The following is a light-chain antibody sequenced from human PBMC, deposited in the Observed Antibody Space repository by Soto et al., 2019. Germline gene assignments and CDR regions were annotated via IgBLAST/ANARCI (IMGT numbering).Light chain of an antibody. J-gene: IGKJ1*01. V-gene: IGKV3-20*01. Sequence: EIVLTQSPGTLSLSPGERATLSCRASQSVSSSYLAWYQQKPGQAPRLLIYGASSRATGIPGRFSGSGSGTDLTLTISSLEPDDFGVYYCQQYGISWCTFGQGTKVEIK. CDR1: QSVSSSY. CDR3: QQYGISWCT. CDR2: GAS.